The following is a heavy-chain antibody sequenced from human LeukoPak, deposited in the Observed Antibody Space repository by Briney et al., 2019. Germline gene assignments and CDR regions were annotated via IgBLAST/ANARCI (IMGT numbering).Heavy chain of an antibody. CDR1: GYTFTGYY. Sequence: ASVKVSCKASGYTFTGYYMHWVRQAPGQGLEWMGIINPSGGSTSYAQKFQGRVTMTRDMSTSTVYMELSSLRSEDTAVYYCARSIQLWGPQDDAFDIWGQGTMVTVSS. CDR3: ARSIQLWGPQDDAFDI. CDR2: INPSGGST. J-gene: IGHJ3*02. V-gene: IGHV1-46*01. D-gene: IGHD5-18*01.